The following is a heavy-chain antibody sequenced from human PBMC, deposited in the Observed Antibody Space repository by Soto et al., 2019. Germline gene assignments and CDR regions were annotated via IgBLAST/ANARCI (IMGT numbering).Heavy chain of an antibody. CDR1: GFTFSSYA. CDR2: ISGSGGST. Sequence: QTGGSLRLSCAASGFTFSSYAMSWVRQAPGKGLEWVSVISGSGGSTYYADSVKGRFTISRDNSKNTLYLQMNSLRAEDTAVYYCAKEVSEDFWSGYWAYYYYGMDVWGQGTTVTVSS. V-gene: IGHV3-23*01. J-gene: IGHJ6*02. CDR3: AKEVSEDFWSGYWAYYYYGMDV. D-gene: IGHD3-3*01.